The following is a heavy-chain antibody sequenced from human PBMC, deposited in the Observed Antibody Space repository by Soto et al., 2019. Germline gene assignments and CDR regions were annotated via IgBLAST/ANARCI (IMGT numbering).Heavy chain of an antibody. J-gene: IGHJ4*02. V-gene: IGHV3-23*01. CDR3: ARSRSGAVADSFDF. CDR2: TGGSGDT. Sequence: EVQLLESGGGLVQPGGSLRLSCAASRFTLRNYVVNWVRQAPGKGLEWVSTTGGSGDTYYPDSVKGRFTISRDNSKDTVYLQMNSLRDEDSAMFYCARSRSGAVADSFDFWGQGTLVTVSS. CDR1: RFTLRNYV. D-gene: IGHD3-10*01.